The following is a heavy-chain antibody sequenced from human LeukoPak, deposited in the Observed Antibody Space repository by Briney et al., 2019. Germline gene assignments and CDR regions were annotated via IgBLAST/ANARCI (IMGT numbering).Heavy chain of an antibody. CDR3: AKDRVIATGIGEFDY. J-gene: IGHJ4*02. V-gene: IGHV3-23*01. D-gene: IGHD6-13*01. CDR2: ISGSGDTT. CDR1: GFTFSSYA. Sequence: PGGSLRLSCAASGFTFSSYAMSWVRQAPGKGLEWVSAISGSGDTTYYADSVKGRFTISRDSSRNTLYLHMNSLRAEDTAVYYCAKDRVIATGIGEFDYWGQGTLVTVSS.